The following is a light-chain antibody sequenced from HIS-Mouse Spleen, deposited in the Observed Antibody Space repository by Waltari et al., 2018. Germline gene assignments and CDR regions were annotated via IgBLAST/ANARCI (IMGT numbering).Light chain of an antibody. CDR3: YSTDSSGNHRV. CDR2: EDS. Sequence: SYELTQPPSVSVSPGPTARITCSAAPLPKKSAYWYQQKSGQAPVLVIYEDSKRPSGIPERFSGSSSGTMATLTISGAQVEDEADYYCYSTDSSGNHRVFGGGTKLTVL. V-gene: IGLV3-10*01. CDR1: PLPKKS. J-gene: IGLJ2*01.